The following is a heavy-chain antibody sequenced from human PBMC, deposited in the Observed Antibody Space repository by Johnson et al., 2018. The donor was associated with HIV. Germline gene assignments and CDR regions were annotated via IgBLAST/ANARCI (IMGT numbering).Heavy chain of an antibody. CDR3: ARSCGGDCNDAFDI. CDR1: GVKSRNSA. Sequence: VQLVESGGGVVQPGGSLRLSCAASGVKSRNSAMSWVRQAPGKGLEWVSAIRGSGENSYYADSVRCRLTISRDNSKNSLYLQMNSLRAEDTAVYYCARSCGGDCNDAFDIWGQGTMVTVSS. J-gene: IGHJ3*02. D-gene: IGHD2-21*02. CDR2: IRGSGENS. V-gene: IGHV3-23*04.